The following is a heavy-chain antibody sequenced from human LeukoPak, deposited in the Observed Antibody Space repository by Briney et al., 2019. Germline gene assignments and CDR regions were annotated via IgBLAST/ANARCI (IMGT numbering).Heavy chain of an antibody. CDR1: GGSISSYY. D-gene: IGHD6-13*01. CDR2: IYYSGST. J-gene: IGHJ6*03. V-gene: IGHV4-59*01. CDR3: AREYSSSWGLNYYYMDV. Sequence: SETPSLTCTVSGGSISSYYWSWIRQPPGKGLEWIGYIYYSGSTNYNPSLKSRVTISADTSKNQFSLKLTSVTAADTAVYYCAREYSSSWGLNYYYMDVWGKGTTVTVSS.